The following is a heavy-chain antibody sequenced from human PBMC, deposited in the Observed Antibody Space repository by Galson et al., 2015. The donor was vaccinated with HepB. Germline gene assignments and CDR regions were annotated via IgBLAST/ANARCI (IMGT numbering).Heavy chain of an antibody. CDR2: ICSGGST. J-gene: IGHJ4*02. D-gene: IGHD6-13*01. Sequence: SLRLSCAASGFTVSSNYMSWVRQAPGKGLEWVSVICSGGSTYYADSVKGRFTISRDNSKNTLYLQMNSLRPEDTAVYYCVKDWQLDYWGQGTLVTVSS. CDR1: GFTVSSNY. CDR3: VKDWQLDY. V-gene: IGHV3-53*05.